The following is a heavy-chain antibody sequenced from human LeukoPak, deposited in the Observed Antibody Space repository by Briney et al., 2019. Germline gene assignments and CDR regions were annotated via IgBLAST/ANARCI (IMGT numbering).Heavy chain of an antibody. J-gene: IGHJ4*02. CDR2: INHSGST. D-gene: IGHD5-18*01. Sequence: SETLSLTCAVYGGSFSGYYWSWIRQPPGKGLEWMGEINHSGSTNYNPSLKSRVTISVDTSKNQFSLKRSSVTAADTAVYYCASSRPVDTAMASFDYWGQGTLVTVSS. CDR1: GGSFSGYY. CDR3: ASSRPVDTAMASFDY. V-gene: IGHV4-34*01.